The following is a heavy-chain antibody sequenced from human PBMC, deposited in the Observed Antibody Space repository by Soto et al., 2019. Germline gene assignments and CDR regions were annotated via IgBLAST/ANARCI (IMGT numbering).Heavy chain of an antibody. J-gene: IGHJ5*02. CDR3: AKTSSGWDSYNWFDP. Sequence: GGSLRLSCAASGFTFSSYAMSWVRQAPGKGLEWVSAISGSGGSTYYADSVKGRFTISRDKSKNTLYLQMNSLRAEDTAVYYCAKTSSGWDSYNWFDPWGQGTLVTVSS. CDR2: ISGSGGST. D-gene: IGHD6-19*01. V-gene: IGHV3-23*01. CDR1: GFTFSSYA.